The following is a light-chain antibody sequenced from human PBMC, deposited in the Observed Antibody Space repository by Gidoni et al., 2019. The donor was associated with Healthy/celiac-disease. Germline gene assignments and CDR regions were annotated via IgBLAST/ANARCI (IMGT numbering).Light chain of an antibody. Sequence: DRRMTQAPSSLSASGGDRVTITCLASQSISSYLDWYQQKPGKAPKLLIYAASSLPSGVPSRFSGSGSGTDFTLTISSLEPEDFATYYCQQSYSTPWTFGQGTKVEIK. J-gene: IGKJ1*01. CDR3: QQSYSTPWT. CDR2: AAS. CDR1: QSISSY. V-gene: IGKV1-39*01.